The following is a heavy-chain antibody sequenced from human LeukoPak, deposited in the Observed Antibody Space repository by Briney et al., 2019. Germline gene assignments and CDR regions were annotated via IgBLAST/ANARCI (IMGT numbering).Heavy chain of an antibody. V-gene: IGHV1-18*01. CDR3: ALDNWNEFDP. CDR2: VSTYNSDT. D-gene: IGHD1-20*01. Sequence: ASVKVSCKASGYRFSSNGISWVRQAPGQGLDWVGWVSTYNSDTNYAPKFQGGVTMTKDTSTSTVYMELRSLRTDDTAVYYCALDNWNEFDPWGQGTLVTVSS. CDR1: GYRFSSNG. J-gene: IGHJ5*02.